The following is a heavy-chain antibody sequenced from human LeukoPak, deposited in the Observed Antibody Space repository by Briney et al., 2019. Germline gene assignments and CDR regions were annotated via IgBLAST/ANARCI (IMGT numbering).Heavy chain of an antibody. CDR2: IKQDGSEK. CDR3: ARDSFCVSMIVVRDAFDI. D-gene: IGHD3-22*01. Sequence: GGSLRLSCAASGFTFSSYWMSWVRQAPGKGLEWVANIKQDGSEKYYVDSVKGRFTISRDNAKNSLYLQMNSLRAEDTAVYYCARDSFCVSMIVVRDAFDIWGQGTMVTVSS. V-gene: IGHV3-7*01. J-gene: IGHJ3*02. CDR1: GFTFSSYW.